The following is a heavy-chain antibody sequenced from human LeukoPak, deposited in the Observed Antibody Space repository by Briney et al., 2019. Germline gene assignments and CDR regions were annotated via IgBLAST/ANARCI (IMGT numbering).Heavy chain of an antibody. D-gene: IGHD1-26*01. Sequence: GASVKVSCKASGNTFTDYYMQWVRQAPGQGLEWMGWINPNNGDTNYAQKFQGRVTMTRDTSISTAYMELRSLRYDDTAVYYCARDGRFAAYEPDYWGQGTLVTVSS. CDR2: INPNNGDT. CDR1: GNTFTDYY. CDR3: ARDGRFAAYEPDY. J-gene: IGHJ4*02. V-gene: IGHV1-2*02.